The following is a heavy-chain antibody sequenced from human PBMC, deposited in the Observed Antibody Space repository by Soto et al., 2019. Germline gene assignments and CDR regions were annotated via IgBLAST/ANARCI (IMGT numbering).Heavy chain of an antibody. CDR2: ISAHNGNT. Sequence: QVHLVQSGAEVKKPGASVKVSCKASGYTFTSYGITWVRQAPGQGLEWMGWISAHNGNTDYAQKLQGRVIVTRDTSRSTGDMELRSFRSDDTAGYYGARGRYGDYWGQGARVTVSS. CDR1: GYTFTSYG. J-gene: IGHJ4*02. D-gene: IGHD1-1*01. V-gene: IGHV1-18*01. CDR3: ARGRYGDY.